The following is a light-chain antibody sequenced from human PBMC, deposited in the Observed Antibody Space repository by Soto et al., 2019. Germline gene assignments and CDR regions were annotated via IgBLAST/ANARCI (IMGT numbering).Light chain of an antibody. CDR2: EAS. CDR3: QQYNGYWT. V-gene: IGKV1-5*03. CDR1: QSISDS. J-gene: IGKJ1*01. Sequence: DIQMTQSPSTLSASVGDRVPITCRASQSISDSLAWYQKKPGKAPKLLIYEASSLKSGVPSRFSGSRSGTEYTLTISSLQPDDFATYYCQQYNGYWTFGQGTKVEIK.